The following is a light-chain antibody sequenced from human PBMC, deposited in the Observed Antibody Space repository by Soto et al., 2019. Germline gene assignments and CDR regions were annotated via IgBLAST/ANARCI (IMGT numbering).Light chain of an antibody. CDR3: CSYAGSIV. V-gene: IGLV2-23*02. Sequence: QSVLTQPASVSGSPGQSITISCTGTSSDVGSYNLVSWYQQHPGKAPKLMIYEVSKRPSGVSNRFSGSKSGNTASLTISGLQAEDEADYYCCSYAGSIVFVIGTKVTVL. CDR1: SSDVGSYNL. J-gene: IGLJ1*01. CDR2: EVS.